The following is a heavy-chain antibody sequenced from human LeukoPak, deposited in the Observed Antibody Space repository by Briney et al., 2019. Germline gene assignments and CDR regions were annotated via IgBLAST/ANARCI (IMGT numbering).Heavy chain of an antibody. CDR1: GGTFSSYA. Sequence: SVKVSCKASGGTFSSYAISWVRQAPGQGLEWMGRIIPILGIANYAQKFQGRVTITAGKSTSTAYMELSSLRSEDTAVYYCARVGANCSSTSCSNWFDPWGQGTLVTVSS. CDR2: IIPILGIA. V-gene: IGHV1-69*04. J-gene: IGHJ5*02. D-gene: IGHD2-2*01. CDR3: ARVGANCSSTSCSNWFDP.